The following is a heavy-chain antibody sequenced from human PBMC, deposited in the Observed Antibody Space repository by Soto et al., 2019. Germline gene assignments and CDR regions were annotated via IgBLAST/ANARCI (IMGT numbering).Heavy chain of an antibody. V-gene: IGHV1-8*01. J-gene: IGHJ3*02. CDR2: MNPNSGNT. CDR1: GYTFTSYD. Sequence: QVQLVQSGAEVKKPGASVKVSCKASGYTFTSYDINWVRQATGQGLEWMGWMNPNSGNTGYAQKFQGRVTMTRNTSISTAYMELSSLRSEDTAVYYCASITTVRGVIGGTDAFDIWGQGTMVTVSS. CDR3: ASITTVRGVIGGTDAFDI. D-gene: IGHD3-10*01.